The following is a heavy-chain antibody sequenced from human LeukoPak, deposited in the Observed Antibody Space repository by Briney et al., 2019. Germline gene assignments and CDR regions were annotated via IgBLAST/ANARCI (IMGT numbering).Heavy chain of an antibody. CDR3: ARTVVVTLDAFDI. CDR2: TRNKANSYTT. V-gene: IGHV3-72*01. D-gene: IGHD3-22*01. CDR1: GFTFSDHY. Sequence: GGSLRLSCAASGFTFSDHYMDWVRQAPGKGLEWVGRTRNKANSYTTEYAASVKGRFTISRDDSKNSLYLQMNSLKTEDTAVYYCARTVVVTLDAFDIWGQGTMVTVSS. J-gene: IGHJ3*02.